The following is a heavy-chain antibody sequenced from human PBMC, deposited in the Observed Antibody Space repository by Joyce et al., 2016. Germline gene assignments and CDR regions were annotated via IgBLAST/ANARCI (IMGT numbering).Heavy chain of an antibody. CDR3: ARVGGGAAAGRPFDY. Sequence: QVQLLESGPGLVKPSETLSLTCTVSGGSVSSGNYYWSWIRQPPGKSLEWIAYIHYSGSTTSTPSLKCRVTLSLATSRNLVFLKLRSVTAADTAVYYCARVGGGAAAGRPFDYWGLGSLVTVSS. CDR2: IHYSGST. J-gene: IGHJ4*02. V-gene: IGHV4-61*01. D-gene: IGHD6-13*01. CDR1: GGSVSSGNYY.